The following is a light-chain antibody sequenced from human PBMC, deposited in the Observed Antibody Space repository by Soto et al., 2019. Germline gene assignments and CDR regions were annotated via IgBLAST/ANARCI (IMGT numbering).Light chain of an antibody. CDR2: DAS. CDR3: QQRSVWPIT. J-gene: IGKJ1*01. Sequence: EIVLTQSPGTLSLSPGERATLSCGASQSFTSNYLAWSQQKPGQSPRLLIYDASHRATGVPARFSGSGSGTDFTLTISGLEPEDFAVYYCQQRSVWPITFGQGTKVDIK. CDR1: QSFTSNY. V-gene: IGKV3-11*01.